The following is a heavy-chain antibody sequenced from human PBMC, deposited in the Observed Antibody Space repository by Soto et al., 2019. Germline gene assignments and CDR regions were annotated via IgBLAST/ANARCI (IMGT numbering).Heavy chain of an antibody. D-gene: IGHD5-18*01. CDR2: INPNSGGT. CDR1: GYTFPGYY. Sequence: ASVKVSCKASGYTFPGYYMHWVRQAPGQGLEWMGWINPNSGGTNYAQKFQGWVTMTRDTSISTAYMELSRLRSDDTAVYYCARAPYRGYSYGFANWFDPWRQGTLVTVSS. CDR3: ARAPYRGYSYGFANWFDP. J-gene: IGHJ5*02. V-gene: IGHV1-2*04.